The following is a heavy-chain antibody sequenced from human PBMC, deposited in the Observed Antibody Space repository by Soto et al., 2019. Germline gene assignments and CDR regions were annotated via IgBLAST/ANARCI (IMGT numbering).Heavy chain of an antibody. Sequence: QVQLQESGPGLVKPSQTLSLTCTVSGGSISSGGYYWSWIRQHPGKGLESIGYIYYIGIAYYNPSLKRRVTISVDTSKNQFSLKLSSVTAADTAVYYCARVFVDTAMVTFDYWGQGTLVTVSS. CDR2: IYYIGIA. J-gene: IGHJ4*02. D-gene: IGHD5-18*01. V-gene: IGHV4-31*03. CDR3: ARVFVDTAMVTFDY. CDR1: GGSISSGGYY.